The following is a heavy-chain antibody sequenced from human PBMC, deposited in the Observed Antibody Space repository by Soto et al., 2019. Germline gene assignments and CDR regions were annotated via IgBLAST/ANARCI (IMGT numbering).Heavy chain of an antibody. Sequence: VQLVQSGGGAVQPGGSLRLSCAATGFQFGSYAMHWVRQAPGRGLEWVAHISYDGSQTYYGDSVKGRLTIARDNSQDTLYLQMNSLRLQGTAVYYCAREGVFGLVAIIPPGYWGQGVLVSVSS. CDR1: GFQFGSYA. J-gene: IGHJ4*02. CDR2: ISYDGSQT. D-gene: IGHD3-3*01. V-gene: IGHV3-30*04. CDR3: AREGVFGLVAIIPPGY.